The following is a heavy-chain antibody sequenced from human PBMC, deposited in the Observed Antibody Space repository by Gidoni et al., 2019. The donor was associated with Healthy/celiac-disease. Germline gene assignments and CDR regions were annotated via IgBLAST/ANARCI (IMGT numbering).Heavy chain of an antibody. J-gene: IGHJ3*02. Sequence: EVQLVESGGGLVQPGGSLRLSCAASGFTFSSYAMQWVRQAPGKGLEYVSAISSNGGSTYDANSVKGRFTISRDNSKNTLYLQMGSRRAEDMAVYYCASGSDDAFDIWGQGTMVTVSS. V-gene: IGHV3-64*01. CDR3: ASGSDDAFDI. CDR2: ISSNGGST. CDR1: GFTFSSYA. D-gene: IGHD2-21*02.